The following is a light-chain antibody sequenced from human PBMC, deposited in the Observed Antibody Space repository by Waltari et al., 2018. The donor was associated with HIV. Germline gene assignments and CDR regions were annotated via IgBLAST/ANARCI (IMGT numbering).Light chain of an antibody. J-gene: IGKJ3*01. V-gene: IGKV4-1*01. CDR1: QTLFYSPDNQTP. Sequence: DIVLTQSPDSLTVSLGEGASISCRSSQTLFYSPDNQTPLAWYQQRAGQSPRLLVSRASVRQPGVADRFSGSGSGTNFTLTISSVQAEDVAIYYCQQSYTIPLTFGPGTRVDI. CDR2: RAS. CDR3: QQSYTIPLT.